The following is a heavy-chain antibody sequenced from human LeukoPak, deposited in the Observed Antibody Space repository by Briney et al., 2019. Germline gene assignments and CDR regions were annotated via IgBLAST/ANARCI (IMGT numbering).Heavy chain of an antibody. CDR3: AKDDGGSYQSNWFDP. V-gene: IGHV3-21*01. D-gene: IGHD1-26*01. J-gene: IGHJ5*02. Sequence: PGGSLRLSCAASGFTFRNYWMSWVRQAPGEGPEWVSSITSSSSNKDYVDSVKGRFTVSRDNAKNSLYLQMNSLRAEDTAVYYCAKDDGGSYQSNWFDPWGQGTLVTVSS. CDR1: GFTFRNYW. CDR2: ITSSSSNK.